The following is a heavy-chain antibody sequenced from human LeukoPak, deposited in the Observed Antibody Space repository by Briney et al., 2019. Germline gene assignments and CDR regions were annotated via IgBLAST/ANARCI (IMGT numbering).Heavy chain of an antibody. Sequence: GGSLRLSCAASGCIFSKAWMSWVRQAPGKGLEWVGRIKSKTDGGTTDYAAPVKGRFTISRDDSKNTLYLQMNSLKTEDTAVYYCTTDQYDILTGYYMGYFDYWGQGTLVTVSS. J-gene: IGHJ4*02. CDR1: GCIFSKAW. CDR3: TTDQYDILTGYYMGYFDY. V-gene: IGHV3-15*01. D-gene: IGHD3-9*01. CDR2: IKSKTDGGTT.